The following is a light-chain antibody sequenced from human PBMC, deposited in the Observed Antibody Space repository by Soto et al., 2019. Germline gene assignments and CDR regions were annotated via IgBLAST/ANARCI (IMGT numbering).Light chain of an antibody. V-gene: IGKV3-20*01. Sequence: ETVLTQSPGTLSLSPGDRATLSCRASQSVSSNYLAWYQQIPGQAPRLLIYGASNRATGIPDRFSGSGSGTDFNLTISRLEPEDFAVYYCQQYGSSGYTFGQGTKLEIK. CDR2: GAS. J-gene: IGKJ2*01. CDR1: QSVSSNY. CDR3: QQYGSSGYT.